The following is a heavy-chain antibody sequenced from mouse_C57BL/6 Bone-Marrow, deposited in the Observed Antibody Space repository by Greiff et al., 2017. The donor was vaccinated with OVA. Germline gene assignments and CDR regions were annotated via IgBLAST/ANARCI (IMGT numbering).Heavy chain of an antibody. J-gene: IGHJ2*01. V-gene: IGHV1-82*01. CDR3: EGTGTDFDY. Sequence: VQLQESGPELVKPEASVKISCKASGYAFSSSWMNWVKQRPGQGLEWIGRIYPGDGDTNYNGKFKGKATLTADKSSSTAYMQLSSLTSEDSAVYFCEGTGTDFDYWGQGTTLTVSS. CDR2: IYPGDGDT. D-gene: IGHD4-1*01. CDR1: GYAFSSSW.